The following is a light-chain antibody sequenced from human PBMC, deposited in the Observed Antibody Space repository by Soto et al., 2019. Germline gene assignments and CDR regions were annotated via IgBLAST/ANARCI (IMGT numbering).Light chain of an antibody. CDR2: DSS. V-gene: IGKV3D-20*01. J-gene: IGKJ2*01. Sequence: EIVLTQSPATLSLSPGERATLSCGASQSVSSSYLAWYQQKPGLAPRLLIYDSSYRATGIPDRFSGSGSGTDFTLTISRLEPEDFAAYYCQQYGSSPQTFGQGTKVEIK. CDR1: QSVSSSY. CDR3: QQYGSSPQT.